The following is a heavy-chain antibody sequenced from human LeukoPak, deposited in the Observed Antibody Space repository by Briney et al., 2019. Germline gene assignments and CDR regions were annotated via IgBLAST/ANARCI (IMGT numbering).Heavy chain of an antibody. D-gene: IGHD3-10*01. J-gene: IGHJ4*02. Sequence: SETLSLTCTVSGGSISGYCWSWIRQPPGTGLDWIGYIHSSGSTNCNPSLKSRVTILVDTSKNQFSLRLSSVTAADTAIYYCARFGHYSFDSWGQGTLVTVSS. CDR1: GGSISGYC. CDR2: IHSSGST. V-gene: IGHV4-59*01. CDR3: ARFGHYSFDS.